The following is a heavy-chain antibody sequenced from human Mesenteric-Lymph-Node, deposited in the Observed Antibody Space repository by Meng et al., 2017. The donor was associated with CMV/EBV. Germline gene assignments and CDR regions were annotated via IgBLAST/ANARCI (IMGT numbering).Heavy chain of an antibody. CDR2: VYYSEST. CDR1: GGSISSDDYY. J-gene: IGHJ5*02. CDR3: ARDTRGRAPLSGSYYPRTFDP. Sequence: SETLSLTCTVSGGSISSDDYYWSWIRQPPGKGLEWIGYVYYSESTYYNPSLKSRITISVDTSKNQFSLKLDSVTAADAAVYYCARDTRGRAPLSGSYYPRTFDPWGQGTLVTVSS. V-gene: IGHV4-30-4*08. D-gene: IGHD1-26*01.